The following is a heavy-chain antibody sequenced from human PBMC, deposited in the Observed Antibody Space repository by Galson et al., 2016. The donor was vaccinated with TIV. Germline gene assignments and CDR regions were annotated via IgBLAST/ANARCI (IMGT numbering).Heavy chain of an antibody. CDR2: IDPLGGGT. Sequence: SCKASGYTLSHYYMHWVRQASGQGLEWVGVIDPLGGGTTYAPQFQGRVTMTRDTSTSTVYMELTSLKSDDTAIFYCATFSGARGPFDYWGQGTLVAVSS. J-gene: IGHJ4*02. V-gene: IGHV1-46*01. CDR1: GYTLSHYY. CDR3: ATFSGARGPFDY. D-gene: IGHD2-15*01.